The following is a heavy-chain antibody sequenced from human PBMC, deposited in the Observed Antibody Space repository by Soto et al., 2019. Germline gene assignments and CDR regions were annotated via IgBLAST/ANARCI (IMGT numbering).Heavy chain of an antibody. D-gene: IGHD5-12*01. CDR1: GGTFSSYA. J-gene: IGHJ4*02. V-gene: IGHV1-69*13. CDR2: IIPIFGTA. CDR3: ARPARDGYNYEYYFDY. Sequence: ASVKVSCKASGGTFSSYAISWVRQAPGQGLEWMGGIIPIFGTANHAQKFQGRVTITADESTSTAYMELSSLRSEDTAVYYCARPARDGYNYEYYFDYWGQGILVTVSS.